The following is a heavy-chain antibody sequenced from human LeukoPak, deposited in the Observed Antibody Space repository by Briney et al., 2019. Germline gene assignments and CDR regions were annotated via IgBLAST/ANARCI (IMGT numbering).Heavy chain of an antibody. V-gene: IGHV4-31*03. D-gene: IGHD6-13*01. CDR3: ARGDSIAAAGQAFDI. J-gene: IGHJ3*02. Sequence: SETLSLTCTVSGGSISSGGYYWSWIRQHPGKGLEWIGYIYYSGSTYYNPSLESRVTISVDTSKNQFSLKLSSVTAADTAVYYCARGDSIAAAGQAFDIWGQGTMVTVSS. CDR1: GGSISSGGYY. CDR2: IYYSGST.